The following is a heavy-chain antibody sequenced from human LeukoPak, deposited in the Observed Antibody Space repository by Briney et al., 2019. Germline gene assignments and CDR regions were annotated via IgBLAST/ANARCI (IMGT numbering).Heavy chain of an antibody. CDR3: AREFGNADTYGNVPLGH. J-gene: IGHJ4*02. CDR2: ISSSGTYM. V-gene: IGHV3-21*01. CDR1: GFTFSSYA. D-gene: IGHD5-18*01. Sequence: GRSLRLSCAASGFTFSSYAMHWVRQVQGKGLEWVSSISSSGTYMYYADSVEGRFTISRDNAKNSLFLQMDSLRAEDTGVYFCAREFGNADTYGNVPLGHWGQGTLVTVSS.